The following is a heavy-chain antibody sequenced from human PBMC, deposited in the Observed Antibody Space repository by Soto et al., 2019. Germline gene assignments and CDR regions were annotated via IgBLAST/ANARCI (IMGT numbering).Heavy chain of an antibody. D-gene: IGHD2-2*01. CDR3: ARVPDR. CDR2: IYHSGST. Sequence: SETLSLTCTVSGGSISSYSWSWIRQPPGKGLEWIGYIYHSGSTYYNPSLKSRVTISVDRSKNQFSLKLSSVTAADTVVYYCARVPDRWGQGTLVTVSS. V-gene: IGHV4-30-2*01. CDR1: GGSISSYS. J-gene: IGHJ5*02.